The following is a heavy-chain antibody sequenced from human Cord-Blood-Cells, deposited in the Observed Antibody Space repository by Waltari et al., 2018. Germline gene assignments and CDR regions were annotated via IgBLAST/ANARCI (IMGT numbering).Heavy chain of an antibody. J-gene: IGHJ5*02. D-gene: IGHD6-13*01. CDR3: ARGIAAAGNLNWFDP. CDR1: GCPISGGSYS. V-gene: IGHV4-61*09. Sequence: QVQLQESGPGLVKPSQTLSLPCTVSGCPISGGSYSWGWIRPPAGKGLEWIGYIYTSGSTNYNPSLKSRVTISVDTSKNQFSLKLSSVTAADTAVYYCARGIAAAGNLNWFDPWGQGTLVTVSS. CDR2: IYTSGST.